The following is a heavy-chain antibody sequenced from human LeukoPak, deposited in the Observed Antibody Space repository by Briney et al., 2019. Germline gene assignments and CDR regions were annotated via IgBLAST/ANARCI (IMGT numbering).Heavy chain of an antibody. Sequence: GGSLRLSCAASGFTVSSNYMSWVRQAPGKGLEWVSVIYSGGSTYYADSVKGRFTISRDNSKNTLYLQMNSLRAEDTAVNYCARDRGGSYTDYWGQGTLVTVSS. D-gene: IGHD1-26*01. CDR3: ARDRGGSYTDY. CDR2: IYSGGST. V-gene: IGHV3-66*02. CDR1: GFTVSSNY. J-gene: IGHJ4*02.